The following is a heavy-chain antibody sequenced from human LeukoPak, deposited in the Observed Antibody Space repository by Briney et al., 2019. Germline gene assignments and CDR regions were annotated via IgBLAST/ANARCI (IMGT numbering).Heavy chain of an antibody. Sequence: GASAKVSCKASGYTFTIYDINWGPQATGEGLEWMGWMNPNSGNTGYAQNFQGRVTMTRNTSISTAYMELSSLRSEDTAVYYCARTLGDSSGYYDYYYYMDVWGKGTTVTVSS. V-gene: IGHV1-8*01. CDR1: GYTFTIYD. J-gene: IGHJ6*03. CDR3: ARTLGDSSGYYDYYYYMDV. D-gene: IGHD3-22*01. CDR2: MNPNSGNT.